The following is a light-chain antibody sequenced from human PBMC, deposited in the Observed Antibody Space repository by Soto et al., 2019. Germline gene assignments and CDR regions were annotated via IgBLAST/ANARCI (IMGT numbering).Light chain of an antibody. V-gene: IGLV2-23*02. Sequence: QSALTQPASVSGSPGQSITISCTGTNSDVGNYDLVSWYEHHPGKAPRLIIYEVTKRPSGGSDRFSGSKSGNTASLTISGLQDEDEGDYYCSSYAGSTKVVFGGGTKVTVL. J-gene: IGLJ3*02. CDR3: SSYAGSTKVV. CDR1: NSDVGNYDL. CDR2: EVT.